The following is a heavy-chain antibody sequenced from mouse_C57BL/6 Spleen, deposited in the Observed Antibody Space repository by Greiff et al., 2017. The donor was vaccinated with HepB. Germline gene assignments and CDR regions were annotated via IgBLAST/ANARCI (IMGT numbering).Heavy chain of an antibody. J-gene: IGHJ3*01. CDR3: ARSGGYYDYSWFAY. Sequence: VQLQQPGAELVMPGASVKLSCKASGYTFTSYWMHWVKQRPGQGLEWIGEIDPSDSYTNYNQKFKGKSTLTVDKSSSTAYMQLSSLTSEDSAVYYCARSGGYYDYSWFAYWGQGTLVTVSA. V-gene: IGHV1-69*01. CDR1: GYTFTSYW. CDR2: IDPSDSYT. D-gene: IGHD2-4*01.